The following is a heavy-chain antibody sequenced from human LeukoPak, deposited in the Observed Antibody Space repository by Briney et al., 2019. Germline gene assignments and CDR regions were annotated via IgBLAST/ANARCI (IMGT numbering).Heavy chain of an antibody. J-gene: IGHJ5*02. Sequence: GGSLRLSCAASGFTFSSYSMNWVRQAPGKGLEWVSSISSSSSYIYYADSVKGRFTISRDNSKNTLYLQMNSLRAEDTAVYYCAKDPGPFYGSGSYYLWFDPWGQGTLVTVSS. CDR2: ISSSSSYI. V-gene: IGHV3-21*01. CDR1: GFTFSSYS. D-gene: IGHD3-10*01. CDR3: AKDPGPFYGSGSYYLWFDP.